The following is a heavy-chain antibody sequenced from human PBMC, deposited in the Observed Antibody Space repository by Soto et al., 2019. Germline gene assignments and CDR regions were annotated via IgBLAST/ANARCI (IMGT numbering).Heavy chain of an antibody. D-gene: IGHD3-16*01. CDR3: AKDPLGSPGSGLHWFDP. J-gene: IGHJ5*02. CDR2: ISGSGGST. Sequence: LRLSCAASGFTFSSYAMSWVRQAPGKGLEWVSAISGSGGSTYYADSVKGRFTISRDNSKNTLYLQMNSLRAEDTAVYYCAKDPLGSPGSGLHWFDPWGQGTL. V-gene: IGHV3-23*01. CDR1: GFTFSSYA.